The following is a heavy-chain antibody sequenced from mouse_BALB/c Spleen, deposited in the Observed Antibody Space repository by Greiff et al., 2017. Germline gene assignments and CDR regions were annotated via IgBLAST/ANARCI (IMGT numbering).Heavy chain of an antibody. CDR3: ASWETYYAMDY. V-gene: IGHV2-9*02. J-gene: IGHJ4*01. CDR1: GFSLTSYG. D-gene: IGHD4-1*01. CDR2: IWAGGST. Sequence: QVQLKESGPGLVAPSQSLSITCTVSGFSLTSYGVHWVRQPPGKGLEWLGVIWAGGSTNYNSALMSRLSISKDNSKSQVFLKMNSLQTDDTAMYYCASWETYYAMDYWGQGTSVTVSS.